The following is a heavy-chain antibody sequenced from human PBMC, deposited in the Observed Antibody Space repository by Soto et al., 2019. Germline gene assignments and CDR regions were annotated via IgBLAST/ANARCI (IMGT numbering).Heavy chain of an antibody. Sequence: GGSLRLSCAASGFTFSSYAMSWVRQAPGKGLEWVSVISGSDDSTYYADSVKGRFTISRDNSKNTLYLQMNSLRAEDTAVYYCARYLLPVGGNPEDFLHWGQGTLVSVFS. V-gene: IGHV3-23*01. CDR2: ISGSDDST. D-gene: IGHD6-19*01. CDR1: GFTFSSYA. J-gene: IGHJ1*01. CDR3: ARYLLPVGGNPEDFLH.